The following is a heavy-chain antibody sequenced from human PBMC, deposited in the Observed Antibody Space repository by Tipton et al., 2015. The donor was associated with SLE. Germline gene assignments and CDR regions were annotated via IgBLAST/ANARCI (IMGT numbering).Heavy chain of an antibody. CDR1: GGSITSYSYY. V-gene: IGHV4-39*01. J-gene: IGHJ6*03. Sequence: TLSLTCSVSGGSITSYSYYWGWVRQPPGKGLEWIGNVYYYGETYSSSSLKSRVTISVDTAKNQFSLQLKSVTAADMAMYYCARGRITMVRGRRSYYYMDVWGKGTTVTVSS. D-gene: IGHD3-10*01. CDR3: ARGRITMVRGRRSYYYMDV. CDR2: VYYYGET.